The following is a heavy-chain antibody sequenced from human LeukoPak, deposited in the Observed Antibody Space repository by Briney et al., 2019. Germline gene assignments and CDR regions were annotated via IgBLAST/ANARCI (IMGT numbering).Heavy chain of an antibody. CDR2: ISGSGGST. V-gene: IGHV3-23*01. CDR3: AREYGRTIFGVAGYNWFDP. D-gene: IGHD3-3*01. Sequence: GGSLRLSCAASGFTFSGYAMSWVRQAPGKGLEWVSAISGSGGSTYYADSVKGRFTISRDNSKNTLYLQMNSLRAEDTAVYYCAREYGRTIFGVAGYNWFDPWGQGTLVTVSS. J-gene: IGHJ5*02. CDR1: GFTFSGYA.